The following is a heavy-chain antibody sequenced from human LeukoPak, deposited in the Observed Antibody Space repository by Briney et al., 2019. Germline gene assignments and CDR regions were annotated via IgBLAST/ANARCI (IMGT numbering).Heavy chain of an antibody. V-gene: IGHV1-46*01. J-gene: IGHJ5*02. CDR3: ARDDPLDKISSGWGP. Sequence: ASVKVSCTASGYTFTNYGINWVRQAPGQGLEWMGLINPSGGSTSYAQKFQGRVTMTRDTSTSTVHMELSSLRSEDTAVYYCARDDPLDKISSGWGPWGQGALVTVSS. D-gene: IGHD6-19*01. CDR2: INPSGGST. CDR1: GYTFTNYG.